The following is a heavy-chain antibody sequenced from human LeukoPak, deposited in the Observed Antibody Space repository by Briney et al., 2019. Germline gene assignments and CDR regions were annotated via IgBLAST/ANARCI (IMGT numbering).Heavy chain of an antibody. CDR3: ARDNRITGTRFFDY. D-gene: IGHD1-7*01. CDR2: ISSSSSYI. CDR1: GFTFSSYS. V-gene: IGHV3-21*01. J-gene: IGHJ4*02. Sequence: GRSLRLSCAASGFTFSSYSMNWVRQAPGKGLEWVSSISSSSSYIYYADSVKGRFTISRDSAKNSLYLQMNSLRAEDTAVYYCARDNRITGTRFFDYWGQGTLVAVSS.